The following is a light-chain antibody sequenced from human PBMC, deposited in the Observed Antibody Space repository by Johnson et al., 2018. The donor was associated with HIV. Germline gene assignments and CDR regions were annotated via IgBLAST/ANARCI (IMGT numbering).Light chain of an antibody. CDR3: GTWDSSLSAGV. CDR2: DNN. J-gene: IGLJ1*01. V-gene: IGLV1-51*01. CDR1: SSNIGNNY. Sequence: QSVLTQPPSVSAAPGQKVTISCSGSSSNIGNNYVSWYQQLPGTAPKLLIYDNNKRPSGIPDRFSGSKSGTSATLAITGLKTGDEADYYCGTWDSSLSAGVFGTGTKVTVL.